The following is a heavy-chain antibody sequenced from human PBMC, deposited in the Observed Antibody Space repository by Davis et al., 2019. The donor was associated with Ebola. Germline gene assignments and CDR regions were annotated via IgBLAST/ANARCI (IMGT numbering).Heavy chain of an antibody. Sequence: PSETLSLTCTVSGGSISSSSYYWGWIRQPPGKGLEWIGSIYYSGSTYYNPSLKSRVTISVDTSKNQFSLKLSSVTAADTAVYYCARLHDGRYAIYYFDYWGQGTLVTVSS. CDR3: ARLHDGRYAIYYFDY. CDR1: GGSISSSSYY. D-gene: IGHD2-8*01. CDR2: IYYSGST. V-gene: IGHV4-39*01. J-gene: IGHJ4*02.